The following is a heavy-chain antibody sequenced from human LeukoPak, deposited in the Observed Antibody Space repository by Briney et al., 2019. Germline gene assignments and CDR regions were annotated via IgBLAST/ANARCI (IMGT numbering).Heavy chain of an antibody. CDR1: GYSFTSYW. D-gene: IGHD2-2*01. Sequence: GESLKISCKGSGYSFTSYWIGWVRQMPGKDLEWMGIIYPGDSDTRYSPSFQGQVTISADKSISTAYLQWSSLKASDTAMYYCARIHADCSSTSCSGAWQFYYGMDVWGQGTTVTVSS. J-gene: IGHJ6*02. V-gene: IGHV5-51*01. CDR2: IYPGDSDT. CDR3: ARIHADCSSTSCSGAWQFYYGMDV.